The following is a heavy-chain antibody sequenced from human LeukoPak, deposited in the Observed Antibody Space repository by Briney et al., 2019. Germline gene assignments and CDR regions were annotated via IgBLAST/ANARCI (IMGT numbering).Heavy chain of an antibody. D-gene: IGHD3-9*01. CDR1: GFTFNNAW. J-gene: IGHJ3*01. Sequence: GGSLRLSCAASGFTFNNAWMNWVRQAPGKGLEWVGRIKKRSDGGTTDYAAPVKDRFIISRDDSQDTLYLQMNTLKTEDTAVYYCTRDWYHAFDFWGQGTVVTVSS. V-gene: IGHV3-15*07. CDR3: TRDWYHAFDF. CDR2: IKKRSDGGTT.